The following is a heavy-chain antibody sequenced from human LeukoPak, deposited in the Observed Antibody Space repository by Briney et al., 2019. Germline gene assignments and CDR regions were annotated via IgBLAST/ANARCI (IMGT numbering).Heavy chain of an antibody. V-gene: IGHV3-13*04. CDR1: GFAFSNYD. CDR3: VRAPPGTGWLIDH. Sequence: GGSLRLSCAASGFAFSNYDMLWVRQATGKGLEWVSVINTAADTYYPDSVKGRFTISRENAKSSLYLQMNSLRVGDTAVYYCVRAPPGTGWLIDHWGQGTLVTVSS. CDR2: INTAADT. D-gene: IGHD6-19*01. J-gene: IGHJ4*02.